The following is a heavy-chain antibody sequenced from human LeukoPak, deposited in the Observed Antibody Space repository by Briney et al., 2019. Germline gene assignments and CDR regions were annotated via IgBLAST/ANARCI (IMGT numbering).Heavy chain of an antibody. CDR1: GYTFTSYY. CDR2: MNPNSGNT. V-gene: IGHV1-8*03. CDR3: ARALRRLRGYSSTLRYYFDY. Sequence: ASVKVSCKASGYTFTSYYMHWVRQATGQGLEWMGWMNPNSGNTGYAQKFQGRVTITRNTSISTAYMELSSLRSEDTAVYYCARALRRLRGYSSTLRYYFDYWGQGTLVTVSS. D-gene: IGHD5-18*01. J-gene: IGHJ4*02.